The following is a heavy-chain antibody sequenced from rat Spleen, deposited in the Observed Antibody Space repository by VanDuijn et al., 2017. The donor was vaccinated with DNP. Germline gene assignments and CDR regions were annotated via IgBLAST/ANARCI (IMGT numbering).Heavy chain of an antibody. CDR2: IIYAGSRT. CDR3: AKPVGNAMDA. Sequence: EVQLVESGGGLVQPGRSLKLSCAASGFTFSDYNMAWVRQAPKKGLEWVATIIYAGSRTDYRDSVKGRFTISRDNAKSTLYLQMDSLRSEDTATYYCAKPVGNAMDAWGQGTSVTVSS. CDR1: GFTFSDYN. V-gene: IGHV5S10*01. J-gene: IGHJ4*01.